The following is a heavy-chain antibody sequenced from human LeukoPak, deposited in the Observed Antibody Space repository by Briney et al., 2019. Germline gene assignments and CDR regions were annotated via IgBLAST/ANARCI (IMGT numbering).Heavy chain of an antibody. CDR3: ARPLDSSNNYFGY. J-gene: IGHJ4*02. CDR2: ISSSSNYM. V-gene: IGHV3-21*01. Sequence: GGSLRLSCAASGFTFSRNAMNWVRQAPGKGLEWVSFISSSSNYMSYADSVKGRFTISRDNAKNSLYLQMNSLRAGDTAVYYCARPLDSSNNYFGYWGQGTLVTVSA. D-gene: IGHD6-13*01. CDR1: GFTFSRNA.